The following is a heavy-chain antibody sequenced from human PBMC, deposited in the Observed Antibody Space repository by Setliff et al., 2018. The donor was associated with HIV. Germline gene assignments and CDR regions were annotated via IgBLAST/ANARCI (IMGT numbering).Heavy chain of an antibody. CDR1: GGSISIYY. V-gene: IGHV4-4*07. CDR2: ISAGGYT. CDR3: ARGESSTWDLAEHFQH. J-gene: IGHJ1*01. D-gene: IGHD2-2*01. Sequence: LSLTCTVSGGSISIYYWSWIRQLPGEGLEWIGRISAGGYTYYNPSLQSRVTMSVDMSKNQFSLKLSSVTAADTAVYHCARGESSTWDLAEHFQHWGHGTLVTVSS.